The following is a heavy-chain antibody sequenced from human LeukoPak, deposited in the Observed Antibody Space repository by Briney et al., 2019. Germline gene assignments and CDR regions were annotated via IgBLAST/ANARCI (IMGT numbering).Heavy chain of an antibody. D-gene: IGHD6-13*01. J-gene: IGHJ4*02. V-gene: IGHV1-8*03. CDR1: GYTFTSYD. CDR3: ARRVKFRLYIAAAGTPYFDY. Sequence: ASVKVSCKASGYTFTSYDTNWVQQATGQGLEWVGWMNPNSGNTGYAQKFQGRVTITRNTSISTAYMELSSLRSEDTAVYYCARRVKFRLYIAAAGTPYFDYWGQGTLVTVSS. CDR2: MNPNSGNT.